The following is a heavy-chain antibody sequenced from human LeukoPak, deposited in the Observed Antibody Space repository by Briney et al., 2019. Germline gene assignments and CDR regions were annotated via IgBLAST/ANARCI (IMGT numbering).Heavy chain of an antibody. J-gene: IGHJ3*02. CDR2: ISGSGGST. CDR1: GFTFSSYA. V-gene: IGHV3-23*01. Sequence: GGSLRLSCAASGFTFSSYAMSWVRQAPGKGLEWVSAISGSGGSTYYADSVKGRFTISRDNSKNTLYLQMNSLRAEDTAVYYCAKVHVRYSSSFHAFDIRGQGTMVTVSS. CDR3: AKVHVRYSSSFHAFDI. D-gene: IGHD6-13*01.